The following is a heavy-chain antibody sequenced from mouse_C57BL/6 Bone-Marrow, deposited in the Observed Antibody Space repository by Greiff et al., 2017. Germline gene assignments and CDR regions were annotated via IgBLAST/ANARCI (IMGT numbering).Heavy chain of an antibody. CDR1: GYTFTSYG. Sequence: VQLQQSGAELARPGASVKLSCKASGYTFTSYGISWVKQRTGQGLEWIGEIYPRSGNTYYNEKFKGKAALTADKSSSTAYMELRSLTSEDSAVYFCARNDYDGFAYWGQGTLVTVSA. CDR3: ARNDYDGFAY. V-gene: IGHV1-81*01. D-gene: IGHD2-4*01. J-gene: IGHJ3*01. CDR2: IYPRSGNT.